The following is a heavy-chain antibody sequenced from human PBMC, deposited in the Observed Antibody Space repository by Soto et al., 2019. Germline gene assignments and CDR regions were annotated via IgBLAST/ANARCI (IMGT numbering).Heavy chain of an antibody. V-gene: IGHV3-23*01. CDR1: GFTFSTFA. CDR3: ARRVYCSGVACSSGYNWFDP. J-gene: IGHJ5*02. CDR2: ISGSAGST. Sequence: PGGSLRLSCAASGFTFSTFAMSWVRQAPGKGLEWVSTISGSAGSTYYADSVKGRFTISRDNSQDTLYLQMNSLRAEDTAVYYCARRVYCSGVACSSGYNWFDPWGQGTLVTVSS. D-gene: IGHD2-15*01.